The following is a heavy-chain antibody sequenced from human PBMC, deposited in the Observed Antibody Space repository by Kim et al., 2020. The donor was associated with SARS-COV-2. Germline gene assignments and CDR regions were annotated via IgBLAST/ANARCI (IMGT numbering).Heavy chain of an antibody. CDR2: INPSGGST. CDR3: ARDLPTPTSLAPYYDFWSGQQVRVAGMDV. D-gene: IGHD3-3*01. Sequence: ASVKVSCKASGYTFTSYYMHWVRQAPGQGLEWMGIINPSGGSTSYARKFQGRVTMTRDTSTSTVYMELSSLRSEDTAVYYCARDLPTPTSLAPYYDFWSGQQVRVAGMDVWSQGTTVSVS. J-gene: IGHJ6*02. V-gene: IGHV1-46*01. CDR1: GYTFTSYY.